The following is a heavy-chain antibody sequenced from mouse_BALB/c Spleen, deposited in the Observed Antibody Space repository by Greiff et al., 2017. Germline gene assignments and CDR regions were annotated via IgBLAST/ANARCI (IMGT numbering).Heavy chain of an antibody. V-gene: IGHV1-20*02. CDR2: INPYNGDT. Sequence: EVHLVESGPELVKPGASVKISCKASGYSFTGYFMNWVMQSHGKSLEWIGRINPYNGDTFYNQKFKGKATLTVDKSSSTAHMELRSLASEDSAVYYCARYGNYGDWFAYWGQGTLVTVSA. J-gene: IGHJ3*01. CDR3: ARYGNYGDWFAY. CDR1: GYSFTGYF. D-gene: IGHD2-1*01.